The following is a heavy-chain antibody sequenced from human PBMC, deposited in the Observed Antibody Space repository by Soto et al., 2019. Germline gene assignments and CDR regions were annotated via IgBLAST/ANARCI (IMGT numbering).Heavy chain of an antibody. Sequence: SETLSLTCTVSGASITSYCWSWIRQPAGQGLEWIGRIYSSGTTNYNPSLNSRVTMSVDTSKNQFSLKLSSVTAADTAVYYCARGPYCGGDCYFDYWGQGTLVTVSS. V-gene: IGHV4-4*07. D-gene: IGHD2-21*02. CDR3: ARGPYCGGDCYFDY. J-gene: IGHJ4*02. CDR2: IYSSGTT. CDR1: GASITSYC.